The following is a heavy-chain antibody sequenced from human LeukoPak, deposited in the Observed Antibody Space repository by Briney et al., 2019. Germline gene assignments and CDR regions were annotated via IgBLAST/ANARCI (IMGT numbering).Heavy chain of an antibody. CDR1: GGSNSSYY. V-gene: IGHV4-59*01. D-gene: IGHD1-26*01. CDR3: AIDIWYGGSYYGLGIPDAFDI. Sequence: SETLSLTCTVSGGSNSSYYWSWIRQPPGKGLEWLGYIYYSGSTNYNPSLKSRVTISVDTSRNQFSLKLSSVTAADTAVYYCAIDIWYGGSYYGLGIPDAFDIWGQGTMVTVSS. J-gene: IGHJ3*02. CDR2: IYYSGST.